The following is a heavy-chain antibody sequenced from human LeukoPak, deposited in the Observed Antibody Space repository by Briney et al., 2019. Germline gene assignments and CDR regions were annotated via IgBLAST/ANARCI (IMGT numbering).Heavy chain of an antibody. CDR2: ISYDGSNK. CDR1: GFKFSNYA. D-gene: IGHD2-8*02. V-gene: IGHV3-30*04. Sequence: PGGSLRLSCAASGFKFSNYAMHWVRQAPGKGLEWVAVISYDGSNKYYADSVKGRFTISRDNSKSTLSLQMNSLRAEDTAIYYCATYRQVLLPFESWGQGTLVTVSS. CDR3: ATYRQVLLPFES. J-gene: IGHJ4*02.